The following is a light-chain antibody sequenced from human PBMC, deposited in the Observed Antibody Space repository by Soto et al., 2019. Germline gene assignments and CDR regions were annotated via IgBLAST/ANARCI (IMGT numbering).Light chain of an antibody. V-gene: IGLV3-21*04. CDR2: YDS. CDR1: NIGSKS. Sequence: SYELTQPPSVSVAPGKTARITCGGTNIGSKSVHWYQQKPGQAPVLVIYYDSDRPSGIPERFSGSNSGNTATLTISRVEAGDEADYYCQVWDSSSVVVFGGGTKLTVL. CDR3: QVWDSSSVVV. J-gene: IGLJ2*01.